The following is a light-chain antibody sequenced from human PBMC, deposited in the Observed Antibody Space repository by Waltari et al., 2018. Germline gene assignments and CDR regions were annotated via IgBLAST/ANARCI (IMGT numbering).Light chain of an antibody. Sequence: QSVLTQPPSVSGAPGQRVTISCTGGRSNIGTSSDVHWYRLLPGAAPKLVMYGNTNRPSGVPDRFSGSKSGTSASLAIAGLQAEDEADYFCQSYDSSLGAWVFGGGTKVTVL. V-gene: IGLV1-40*01. CDR2: GNT. CDR3: QSYDSSLGAWV. J-gene: IGLJ3*02. CDR1: RSNIGTSSD.